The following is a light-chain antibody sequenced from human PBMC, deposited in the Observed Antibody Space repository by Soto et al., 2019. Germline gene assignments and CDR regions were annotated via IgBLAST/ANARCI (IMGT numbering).Light chain of an antibody. J-gene: IGKJ1*01. CDR2: GAS. CDR1: QSVSSSY. V-gene: IGKV3-20*01. CDR3: QQYGSSRT. Sequence: EIVLTQSPGTLSLSPGERATLSCRASQSVSSSYLAWYQQKPGQAPRLLIYGASSRATGIPDRFSGSGSGTDFTLIISRLEPEDFAVYYCQQYGSSRTFGQGTEVDIK.